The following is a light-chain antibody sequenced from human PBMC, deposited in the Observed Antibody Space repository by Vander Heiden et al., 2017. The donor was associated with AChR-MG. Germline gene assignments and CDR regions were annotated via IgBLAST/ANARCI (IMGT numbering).Light chain of an antibody. CDR3: AAWDDSLSGHVV. CDR2: RDN. J-gene: IGLJ2*01. V-gene: IGLV1-47*01. Sequence: QSVLIQPLSASGTRGKMVTSSCSGSSSNIGRSYVHWYQQFPGTTPKLLIYRDNQRPSGVPDRFSGSKSGTSASLAISGLRSEDEAAYFCAAWDDSLSGHVVFGGGTKLTVL. CDR1: SSNIGRSY.